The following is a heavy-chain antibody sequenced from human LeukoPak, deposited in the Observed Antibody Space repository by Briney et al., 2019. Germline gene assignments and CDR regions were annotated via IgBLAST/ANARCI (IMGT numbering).Heavy chain of an antibody. CDR1: GGSFSGYY. CDR3: ARVVAGYYYYYYMDV. D-gene: IGHD6-19*01. V-gene: IGHV4-34*01. J-gene: IGHJ6*03. CDR2: INHSGST. Sequence: SETLSLTCAVYGGSFSGYYWSWIRQPPGKGLEWIGEINHSGSTNYNPSLKSRVTISVDTSKNQFSLKLSSVTAADTAVYYCARVVAGYYYYYYMDVWGKGTTVTTSS.